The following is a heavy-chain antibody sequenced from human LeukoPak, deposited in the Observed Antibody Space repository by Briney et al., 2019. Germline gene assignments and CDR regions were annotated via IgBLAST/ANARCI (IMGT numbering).Heavy chain of an antibody. D-gene: IGHD5-18*01. Sequence: SETLSLTCTVSGGSISSGSYYWSWIRPPAGKGLEWIGRIYTSGTTNYNPSLKSRVTISVDTSNNQFSLKLSSVTAADTAVYYCARTVTAMVFHYYYYMDVWGKGTTVTVSS. CDR3: ARTVTAMVFHYYYYMDV. V-gene: IGHV4-61*02. CDR1: GGSISSGSYY. J-gene: IGHJ6*03. CDR2: IYTSGTT.